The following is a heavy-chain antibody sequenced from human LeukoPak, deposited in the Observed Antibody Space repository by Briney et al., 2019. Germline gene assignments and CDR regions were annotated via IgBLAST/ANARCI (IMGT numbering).Heavy chain of an antibody. D-gene: IGHD1-26*01. V-gene: IGHV3-23*01. CDR2: ISGSGRST. Sequence: GGTLRLSCAASGFTFSTYGMSWVRQAPGKGLEWVSGISGSGRSTYYADSVKGRFTVSRDNSKDTLYLQMNSLKAEDTAIYYCAKASGSYAYDVFDIWGQGTMVSVSS. CDR1: GFTFSTYG. J-gene: IGHJ3*02. CDR3: AKASGSYAYDVFDI.